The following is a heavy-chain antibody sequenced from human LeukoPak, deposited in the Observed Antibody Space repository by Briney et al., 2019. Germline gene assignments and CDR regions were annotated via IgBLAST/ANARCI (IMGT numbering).Heavy chain of an antibody. CDR2: ISWNSGSI. CDR3: AKGREYSSSPVDY. D-gene: IGHD6-6*01. CDR1: GFTFYDYA. V-gene: IGHV3-9*01. Sequence: GRSLRLSCAASGFTFYDYAMHWVRHAPGKGLEWVSGISWNSGSIGYADSVKGRFTISRDNAKNSLYLQMNSLRAEDTALYYCAKGREYSSSPVDYWGQGTLVTVSS. J-gene: IGHJ4*02.